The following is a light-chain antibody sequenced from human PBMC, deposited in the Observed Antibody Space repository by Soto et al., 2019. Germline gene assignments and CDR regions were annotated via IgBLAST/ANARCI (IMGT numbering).Light chain of an antibody. CDR1: QDIAIY. V-gene: IGKV1-9*01. J-gene: IGKJ4*01. CDR2: AAS. CDR3: QQLRSYPST. Sequence: IHLTQAPSSLSASVGDRVTITCLASQDIAIYLAWYQQKPGEAPKLLIYAASTLHGGVPSRFSGSGSGTDFALTITSLQAEDFATYYCQQLRSYPSTFGGGTKVDIK.